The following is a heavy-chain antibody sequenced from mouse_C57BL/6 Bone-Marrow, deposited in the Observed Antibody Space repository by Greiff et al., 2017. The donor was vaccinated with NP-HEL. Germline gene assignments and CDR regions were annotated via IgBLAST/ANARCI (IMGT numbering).Heavy chain of an antibody. V-gene: IGHV1-19*01. D-gene: IGHD3-3*01. Sequence: VQLQQSGPVLVKPGASVKMSCKASGYTFTDYYMNWVKQSHGKSLEWIGVINPYNGGTSYNQKFKGKATLTVDKSSSTAYMELNSLTSEDSAVYYCARLRGREDYWGKGTTLTVSS. J-gene: IGHJ2*01. CDR2: INPYNGGT. CDR3: ARLRGREDY. CDR1: GYTFTDYY.